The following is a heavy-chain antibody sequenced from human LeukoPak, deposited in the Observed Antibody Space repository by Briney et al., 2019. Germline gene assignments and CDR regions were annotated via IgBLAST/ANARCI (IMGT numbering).Heavy chain of an antibody. J-gene: IGHJ4*02. D-gene: IGHD3-10*01. CDR2: TYYSGST. Sequence: SQTLSLTCTVSGGSISSGDYYWSWIRQPPGKGLEWIGYTYYSGSTYYNPSLKSRVTISVDTSKNQFSLKLSSVTAADTAVYYCARERSPLWFGELNAAFDYWGQGTLVTVSS. CDR3: ARERSPLWFGELNAAFDY. CDR1: GGSISSGDYY. V-gene: IGHV4-30-4*08.